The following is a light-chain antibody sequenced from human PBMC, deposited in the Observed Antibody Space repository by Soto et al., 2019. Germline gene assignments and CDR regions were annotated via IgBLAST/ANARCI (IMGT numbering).Light chain of an antibody. Sequence: DIVMTQSPDSLAVSLGERASINCKSSQSGLYSSNNKDYLAWYQQKPGQPPKLLIYWASTRESGVPDRFSGSGSGTDFTLTISSLQAEDVAVYYCQLYYSTLSSTFGQGTQLEIK. CDR1: QSGLYSSNNKDY. V-gene: IGKV4-1*01. J-gene: IGKJ2*01. CDR2: WAS. CDR3: QLYYSTLSST.